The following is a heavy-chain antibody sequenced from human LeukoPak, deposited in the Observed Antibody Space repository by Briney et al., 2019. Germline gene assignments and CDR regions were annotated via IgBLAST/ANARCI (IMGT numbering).Heavy chain of an antibody. CDR3: AKGSYYDSSGSFYFDY. J-gene: IGHJ4*02. CDR1: GFTSGIYA. Sequence: GGSLRLSCAASGFTSGIYAVSWVRQAPGKGLEWVSAFSGGGDSYYADSVKGRFTISRDNSKKILYLQMNSLRAEDTAVYYCAKGSYYDSSGSFYFDYWGQGTLVTVSS. D-gene: IGHD3-22*01. CDR2: FSGGGDS. V-gene: IGHV3-23*01.